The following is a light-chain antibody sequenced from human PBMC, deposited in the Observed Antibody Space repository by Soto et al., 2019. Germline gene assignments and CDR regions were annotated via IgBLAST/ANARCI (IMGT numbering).Light chain of an antibody. CDR3: SSYTSSSTLYV. V-gene: IGLV2-14*01. CDR1: SSDVGGYNY. CDR2: EVS. J-gene: IGLJ1*01. Sequence: QSALTQPASVSGSPGQSITISCTGTSSDVGGYNYVSWYQQHPGKAPKFMIYEVSNRPSGVSNRFSGSKSGNTASLTISGLQAEDEADYYCSSYTSSSTLYVFGTGTKFTVL.